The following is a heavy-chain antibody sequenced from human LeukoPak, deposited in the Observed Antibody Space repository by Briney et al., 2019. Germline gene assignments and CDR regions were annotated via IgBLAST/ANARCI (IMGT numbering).Heavy chain of an antibody. Sequence: SETLSLTCTVSGHSISSGYYWGWIRQPPGKGLEWIGSIYHSGSTYYNPSLKSRVTISVDTSKNQFSLKLSSVTAADTAVYYCARDWSGAHPFDYWGQGTLVTVSS. V-gene: IGHV4-38-2*02. CDR1: GHSISSGYY. CDR3: ARDWSGAHPFDY. CDR2: IYHSGST. J-gene: IGHJ4*02. D-gene: IGHD3-3*01.